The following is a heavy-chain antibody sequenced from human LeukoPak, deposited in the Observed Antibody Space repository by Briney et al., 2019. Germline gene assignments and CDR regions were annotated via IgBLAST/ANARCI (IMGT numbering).Heavy chain of an antibody. Sequence: PSQTLSLTCTVSGGSIGSGDYYWRWIRQPPGKGLEWIGYIYYSGSTYYNPSLKSRVTISVDTSKNQFSLKLSSVTAADTAVYYCARVSRDAAPYDSSGYWYYYFDYWGQGTLVTVSS. CDR2: IYYSGST. D-gene: IGHD3-22*01. J-gene: IGHJ4*02. CDR1: GGSIGSGDYY. CDR3: ARVSRDAAPYDSSGYWYYYFDY. V-gene: IGHV4-30-4*01.